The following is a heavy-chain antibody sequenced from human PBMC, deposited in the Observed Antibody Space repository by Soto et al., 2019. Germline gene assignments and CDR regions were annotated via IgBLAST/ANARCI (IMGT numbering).Heavy chain of an antibody. CDR3: ARGRGSTGYLGREHYFDH. CDR2: IDIGGNT. CDR1: GFSVTSNY. J-gene: IGHJ4*02. V-gene: IGHV3-66*01. D-gene: IGHD2-2*01. Sequence: EVQVVESGGGLVQPGGSLRLSCAASGFSVTSNYMNWVRQAPGKGLEWVSIIDIGGNTYYADSVKDRFTISSDNSRNTLYLHMDSLRAEDTAVYYCARGRGSTGYLGREHYFDHWGQGTLVTVSP.